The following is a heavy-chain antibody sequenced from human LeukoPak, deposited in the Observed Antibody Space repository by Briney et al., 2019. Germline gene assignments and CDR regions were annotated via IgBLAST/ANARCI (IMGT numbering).Heavy chain of an antibody. Sequence: ASVKVSCEASGYTITGYYMHWVRRAPGQGLEWMGWINPNSGGTNYAQKFQGRVTMTRDTSISTAYMELSRLRSDDTAVYYCARGSGIAAAGMEGFDPWGQGTLVTVSS. D-gene: IGHD6-13*01. CDR1: GYTITGYY. CDR3: ARGSGIAAAGMEGFDP. V-gene: IGHV1-2*02. CDR2: INPNSGGT. J-gene: IGHJ5*02.